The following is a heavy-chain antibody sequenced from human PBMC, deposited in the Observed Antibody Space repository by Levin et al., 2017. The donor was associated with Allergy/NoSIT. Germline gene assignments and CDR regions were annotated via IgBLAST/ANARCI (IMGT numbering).Heavy chain of an antibody. CDR3: AREDGSTFDF. V-gene: IGHV4-31*03. Sequence: SQTLSLTCTVSGGSISGGGYHWTWIRQHPEKGLEWIGYIYYSGSTFYNPSLKSRLMISVETSKNQFSLNGSSVTAADTAVYYCAREDGSTFDFWGQGALVTVAS. CDR1: GGSISGGGYH. J-gene: IGHJ4*02. CDR2: IYYSGST. D-gene: IGHD2-2*03.